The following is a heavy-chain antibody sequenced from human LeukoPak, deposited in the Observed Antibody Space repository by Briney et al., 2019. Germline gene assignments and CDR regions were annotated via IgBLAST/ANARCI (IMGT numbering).Heavy chain of an antibody. CDR2: IYYSGST. D-gene: IGHD3-16*01. V-gene: IGHV4-39*07. CDR3: AGAGGDYCYAMDV. Sequence: SETLSLTCTVSGGSISSSTYYWGWIRQPPGKGLEWIGSIYYSGSTYYKPSLKSRVTISVDTSKNQFSLKLSSVTAADTAVYYCAGAGGDYCYAMDVWGQGTTVTVSS. CDR1: GGSISSSTYY. J-gene: IGHJ6*02.